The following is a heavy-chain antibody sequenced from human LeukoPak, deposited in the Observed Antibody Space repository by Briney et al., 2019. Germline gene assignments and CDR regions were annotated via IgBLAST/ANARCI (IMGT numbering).Heavy chain of an antibody. Sequence: SETLSLTCTVSGGPISSSSYYWGWIRQPPGKGLEWIGSIYYSGSTYYNPSLKSRVTISVDTSKNQFSLKLSSVTAADTAVYYCARLVYGDYDLYYYYYYMDVWGKGTTVTVSS. CDR1: GGPISSSSYY. CDR3: ARLVYGDYDLYYYYYYMDV. D-gene: IGHD4-17*01. CDR2: IYYSGST. J-gene: IGHJ6*03. V-gene: IGHV4-39*01.